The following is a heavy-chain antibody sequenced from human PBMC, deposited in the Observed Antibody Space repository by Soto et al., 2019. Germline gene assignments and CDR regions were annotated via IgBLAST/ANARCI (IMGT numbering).Heavy chain of an antibody. V-gene: IGHV3-74*01. D-gene: IGHD3-10*01. J-gene: IGHJ4*02. Sequence: GGSLRLSCAASGFTFSSYWMHWVRQAPGKGLVWVSRINSDGSSTSYADSVKGRFTISRDNAKNTLYLQMNSLRAEDTAVYYCASLGKGLLWFGEPPTDLPDYWGQGTLVTVSS. CDR3: ASLGKGLLWFGEPPTDLPDY. CDR1: GFTFSSYW. CDR2: INSDGSST.